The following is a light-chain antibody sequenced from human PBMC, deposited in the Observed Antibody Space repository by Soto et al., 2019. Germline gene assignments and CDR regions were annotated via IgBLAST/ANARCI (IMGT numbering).Light chain of an antibody. V-gene: IGLV2-8*01. Sequence: QSVRTQAPSASGAPGQSGTISCTGTSNDVGGYNYVSWYQQHPGKAPKLMIYEVNKRPSGVPDRFSGSKSGNTASLTVSGLQAEDEADYYCSSFAVSNSFVFGTGTKVTVL. J-gene: IGLJ1*01. CDR3: SSFAVSNSFV. CDR1: SNDVGGYNY. CDR2: EVN.